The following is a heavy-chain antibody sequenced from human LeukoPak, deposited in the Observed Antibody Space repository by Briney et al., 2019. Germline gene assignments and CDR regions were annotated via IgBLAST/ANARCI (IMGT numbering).Heavy chain of an antibody. V-gene: IGHV3-11*01. Sequence: GGSLRLSCAASGFTFSDYYMSWIRQAPGKGLEWVSYISSSGSTIYYADSVKGRFTISRDNAKNSLYPQMNSLRAEDTAVYYCARDRGNIVVVTAPIDYWGQGTLVTVSS. D-gene: IGHD2-21*02. CDR2: ISSSGSTI. J-gene: IGHJ4*02. CDR1: GFTFSDYY. CDR3: ARDRGNIVVVTAPIDY.